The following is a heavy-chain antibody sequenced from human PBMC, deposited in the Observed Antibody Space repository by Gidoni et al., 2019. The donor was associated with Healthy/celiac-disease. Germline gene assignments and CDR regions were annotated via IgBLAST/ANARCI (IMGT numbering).Heavy chain of an antibody. CDR1: GGSISSYY. V-gene: IGHV4-4*07. J-gene: IGHJ1*01. D-gene: IGHD3-3*01. CDR3: ARTNRFRTAGEEYFQH. CDR2: IYTSGST. Sequence: QVQLQESGPGLVKPSETLSLTCTVSGGSISSYYWSWIRQPAGKGLEWIGRIYTSGSTNYNPSLKSRVTMSVDTSKNQFSLKLSSVTAADTAVYYCARTNRFRTAGEEYFQHWGQGTLVTVSS.